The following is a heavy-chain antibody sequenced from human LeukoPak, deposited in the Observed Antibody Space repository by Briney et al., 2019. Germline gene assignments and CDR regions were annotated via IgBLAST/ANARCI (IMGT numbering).Heavy chain of an antibody. D-gene: IGHD6-13*01. CDR3: ARPATPGVFYYYMDV. CDR1: GGSISSSSYY. Sequence: PSETLSLTCTVSGGSISSSSYYWGWIRQPPGKGLEWIGSIYYSGSTYYNPSLKSRVTISVDTSKNQFSLKLSSVTAADTAVYYCARPATPGVFYYYMDVWGTGTTVTVSS. CDR2: IYYSGST. V-gene: IGHV4-39*01. J-gene: IGHJ6*03.